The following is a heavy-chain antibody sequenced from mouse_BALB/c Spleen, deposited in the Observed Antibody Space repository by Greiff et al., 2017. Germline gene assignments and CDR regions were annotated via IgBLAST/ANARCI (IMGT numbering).Heavy chain of an antibody. Sequence: QVQLQQPGAELVKPGASVKMSCKASGYTFTSYWMHWVKQRPGQGLEWIGVIDPSDSYTNYNQKFKGKATLTVDTSSSTAYMQLSSLTSEDSAVYYCTRFITTVVGGGYIDVWGAGTTVTVAS. V-gene: IGHV1-59*01. CDR2: IDPSDSYT. J-gene: IGHJ1*01. CDR3: TRFITTVVGGGYIDV. D-gene: IGHD1-1*01. CDR1: GYTFTSYW.